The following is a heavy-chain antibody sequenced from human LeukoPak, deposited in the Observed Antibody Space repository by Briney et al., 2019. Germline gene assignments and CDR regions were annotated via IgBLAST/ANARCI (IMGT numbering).Heavy chain of an antibody. Sequence: SETLSLTCTVSGGSISNYYWSWIRQTPGKGLEWIGYIHNSGSTKYNPSLKSPVSISVDTSKNQFSLELSSVTAADTAVYYCARGGPGYYGSGRSFDYWGQGTLVTVSS. J-gene: IGHJ4*02. CDR1: GGSISNYY. CDR3: ARGGPGYYGSGRSFDY. D-gene: IGHD3-10*01. V-gene: IGHV4-59*12. CDR2: IHNSGST.